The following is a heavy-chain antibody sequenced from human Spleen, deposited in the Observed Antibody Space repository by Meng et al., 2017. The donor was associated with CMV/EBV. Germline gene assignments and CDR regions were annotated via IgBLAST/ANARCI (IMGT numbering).Heavy chain of an antibody. Sequence: LTGTFSGFALSNSGVGVGWIRQTKGKALEWLALICWNDDKRYSPSLKSRLTITKDTSKNQVVLTMTNMDPVDTATYYCAHRRAGAAGYWGQGTLVTVSS. CDR3: AHRRAGAAGY. V-gene: IGHV2-5*01. CDR2: ICWNDDK. D-gene: IGHD6-13*01. J-gene: IGHJ4*02. CDR1: GFALSNSGVG.